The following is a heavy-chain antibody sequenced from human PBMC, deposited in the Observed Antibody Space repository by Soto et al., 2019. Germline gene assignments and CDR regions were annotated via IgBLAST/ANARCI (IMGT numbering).Heavy chain of an antibody. J-gene: IGHJ4*02. CDR1: GGSISSYY. D-gene: IGHD1-26*01. CDR3: AATPRY. Sequence: QVQLQESGPGLVKPSETLSLTCTVSGGSISSYYWSRIRQPPGKGLEWIGYIYSSGSTNYNPSLKGRVTMSLDTSKNQVSLNVTSVTAADTAVYYCAATPRYWGQGRLVTVSS. V-gene: IGHV4-59*01. CDR2: IYSSGST.